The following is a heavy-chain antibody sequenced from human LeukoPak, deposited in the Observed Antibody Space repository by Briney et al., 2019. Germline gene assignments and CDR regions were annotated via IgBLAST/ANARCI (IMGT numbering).Heavy chain of an antibody. V-gene: IGHV4-59*08. D-gene: IGHD5-12*01. CDR3: ARGGGYSGYDPFDC. Sequence: PSETLTLTCNASGGSISSYYWSWIRQPPGQGLEWIGYIYYSGSTTYNPPLKSRVTISVDTSKNEFSLKLSSVTATYTAVYYCARGGGYSGYDPFDCWGQGTLVTVSS. CDR1: GGSISSYY. J-gene: IGHJ4*02. CDR2: IYYSGST.